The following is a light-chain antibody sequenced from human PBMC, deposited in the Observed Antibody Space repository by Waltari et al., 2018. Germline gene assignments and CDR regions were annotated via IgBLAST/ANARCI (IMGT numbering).Light chain of an antibody. V-gene: IGKV2-28*01. CDR3: MQALQTPLFT. Sequence: DIVMTQSPLSLSVTPGEPASISCRSSHSLLHSNGYNYLDWYLQKPGQSPQLLIYLGSNRASGVPDRFSGSGSGTDFTLKISRVEAEDVGVYYCMQALQTPLFTFGPGTKVDIK. J-gene: IGKJ3*01. CDR1: HSLLHSNGYNY. CDR2: LGS.